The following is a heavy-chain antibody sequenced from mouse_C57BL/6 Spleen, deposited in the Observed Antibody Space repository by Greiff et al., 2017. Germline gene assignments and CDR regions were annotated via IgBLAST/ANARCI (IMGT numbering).Heavy chain of an antibody. V-gene: IGHV1-81*01. Sequence: QVQLKESGAELARPGASVKLSCKASGYTFTSYGISWVKQRTGQGLEWIGEIYPRSGNTYYNEKFKGKATLTADKSSSTAYMELRSLTSEDSAVYFCARNLEGWFAYWGQGTLVTVSA. CDR2: IYPRSGNT. CDR3: ARNLEGWFAY. J-gene: IGHJ3*01. CDR1: GYTFTSYG.